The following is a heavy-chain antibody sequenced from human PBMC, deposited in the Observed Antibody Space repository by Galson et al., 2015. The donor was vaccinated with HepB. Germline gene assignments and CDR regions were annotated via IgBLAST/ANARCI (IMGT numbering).Heavy chain of an antibody. CDR2: IYYSGTT. D-gene: IGHD5-24*01. Sequence: TLSLTCTVSGGSLSSRGYYWSWIRQHPGKGLEWIGFIYYSGTTSYNPSLKSRVSMSVVTSKNQFSLYLSSVTAADTAVYYCARTTMLQGSGVWGQGTLVTVSS. V-gene: IGHV4-31*03. CDR3: ARTTMLQGSGV. J-gene: IGHJ4*02. CDR1: GGSLSSRGYY.